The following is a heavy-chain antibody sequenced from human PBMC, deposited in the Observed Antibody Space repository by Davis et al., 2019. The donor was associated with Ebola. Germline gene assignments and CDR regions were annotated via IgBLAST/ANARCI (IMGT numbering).Heavy chain of an antibody. J-gene: IGHJ5*02. CDR1: LYTFTSYG. D-gene: IGHD3-3*01. CDR2: ISAYNGNT. V-gene: IGHV1-18*01. CDR3: ARTLDFWIGYHILVDDENKFDP. Sequence: SVTVSCLPSLYTFTSYGISWVRQPPGQGLEWMGWISAYNGNTNYSHKPQGRVTMTTNTSTRTAYMELRSLRSDDTAVYYCARTLDFWIGYHILVDDENKFDPWGQGTLVTVSS.